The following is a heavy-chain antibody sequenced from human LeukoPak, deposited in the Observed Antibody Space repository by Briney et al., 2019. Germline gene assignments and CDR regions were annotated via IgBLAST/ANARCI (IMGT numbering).Heavy chain of an antibody. D-gene: IGHD6-13*01. CDR3: ARVDSSNWYDSRGYFDY. CDR1: GGSISSYN. CDR2: IYYNGRT. Sequence: SETLSLTCAVSGGSISSYNWNWIRQSPAKGLEWIGYIYYNGRTNYNPSLRSRVTISVDTSKNQFSLKLSSVTAADTAVYYCARVDSSNWYDSRGYFDYWGQGTLVTVSS. J-gene: IGHJ4*02. V-gene: IGHV4-59*01.